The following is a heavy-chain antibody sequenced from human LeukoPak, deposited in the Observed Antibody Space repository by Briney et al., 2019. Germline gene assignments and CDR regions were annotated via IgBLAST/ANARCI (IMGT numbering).Heavy chain of an antibody. Sequence: HPGGSLRLSCAASGFTVSSNYMSWVRQAPGKGLEWVSVIYSGGSTYYADSVKGRFTISRDNSKNTLYLQMDSLRAEDTAVYYCARDLSFDYWGQGTLVTVSS. CDR2: IYSGGST. J-gene: IGHJ4*02. V-gene: IGHV3-53*01. CDR1: GFTVSSNY. CDR3: ARDLSFDY.